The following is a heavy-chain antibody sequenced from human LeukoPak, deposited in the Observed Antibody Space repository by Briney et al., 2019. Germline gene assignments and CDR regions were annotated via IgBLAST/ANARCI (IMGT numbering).Heavy chain of an antibody. CDR2: IYHSGST. J-gene: IGHJ1*01. Sequence: SETLSLTCTVSGYSISSGYYWGWIRQPPGKGLEWIGSIYHSGSTYYNPSLKSRVTISVDTSKNQFSLKLSSVTAADTAVYYCVLTYYYDSSGYYLLNLFRQHWGQGTLVTVSS. V-gene: IGHV4-38-2*02. CDR1: GYSISSGYY. D-gene: IGHD3-22*01. CDR3: VLTYYYDSSGYYLLNLFRQH.